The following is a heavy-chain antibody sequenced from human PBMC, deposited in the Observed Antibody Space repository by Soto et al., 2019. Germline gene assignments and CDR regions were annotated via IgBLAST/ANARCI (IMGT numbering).Heavy chain of an antibody. CDR2: ISPYSGHT. J-gene: IGHJ6*02. CDR1: GYTFTSYG. D-gene: IGHD2-8*01. CDR3: ARDRCTTAKCYTHHLDV. Sequence: QGQLVQSGGEVTKPGASVKVSCNSSGYTFTSYGISWVRQAPGQGLEWMGWISPYSGHTKESQKVQGRVTLNTETSTGTAYMELTNLASDDTAVYYCARDRCTTAKCYTHHLDVWGQGTTVIVSS. V-gene: IGHV1-18*01.